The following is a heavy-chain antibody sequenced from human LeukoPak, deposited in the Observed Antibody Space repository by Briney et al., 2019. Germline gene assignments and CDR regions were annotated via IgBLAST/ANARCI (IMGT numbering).Heavy chain of an antibody. CDR3: AKDGGDYGLFDI. CDR2: ISYDGSND. J-gene: IGHJ3*02. Sequence: GGSLRLSCAASGFTFTSCGMHWVRQAPGKGLERVAIISYDGSNDYYADSVKGRFTISRDNSNNFLYLQMNSLKPEDTAVYYCAKDGGDYGLFDIWGQGTTVTVSS. V-gene: IGHV3-30*18. CDR1: GFTFTSCG. D-gene: IGHD4-17*01.